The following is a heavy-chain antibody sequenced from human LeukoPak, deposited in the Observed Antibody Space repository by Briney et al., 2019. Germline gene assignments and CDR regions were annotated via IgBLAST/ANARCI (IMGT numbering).Heavy chain of an antibody. Sequence: GGSLRLSCAASGFTFSDYSMNWVRQAPGKGLEWVSPISSSSNYIYYADSVKGRFTISRDNAKNSLYLQMNSLRAEDTAVYYCARGVGIAARSDWFDPWGQGTLVTVSS. CDR2: ISSSSNYI. CDR3: ARGVGIAARSDWFDP. V-gene: IGHV3-21*01. J-gene: IGHJ5*02. CDR1: GFTFSDYS. D-gene: IGHD6-6*01.